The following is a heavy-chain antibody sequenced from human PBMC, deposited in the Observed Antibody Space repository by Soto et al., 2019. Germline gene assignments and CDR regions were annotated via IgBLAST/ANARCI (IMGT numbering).Heavy chain of an antibody. CDR3: ARGKGIAAAYYYYGMDV. D-gene: IGHD6-13*01. Sequence: SETLSLTCAVYGGSFSGYYWSWIRQPPGKGLEWIGEINHSGSTNYNPSLKSRVTISVDTSKNQFSLKLSSVTAADTAVYYCARGKGIAAAYYYYGMDVWVQGTTVTVS. CDR2: INHSGST. V-gene: IGHV4-34*01. J-gene: IGHJ6*02. CDR1: GGSFSGYY.